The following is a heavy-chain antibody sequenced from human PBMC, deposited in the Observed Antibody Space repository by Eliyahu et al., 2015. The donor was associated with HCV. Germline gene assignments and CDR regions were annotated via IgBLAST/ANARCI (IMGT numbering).Heavy chain of an antibody. D-gene: IGHD6-19*01. V-gene: IGHV4-59*01. J-gene: IGHJ5*02. CDR2: IHYSGST. CDR1: GGSIPTYY. Sequence: QVQLQESGPGLVKPSETLSLTCTVSGGSIPTYYWSWIRQPPGKGLEWIGYIHYSGSTNYNPSLKSRVTISVDTSKNQFSLTLTSVTAADTAMYYCASGGGGIAVTGTGGWFDPWGQGTLVTVSS. CDR3: ASGGGGIAVTGTGGWFDP.